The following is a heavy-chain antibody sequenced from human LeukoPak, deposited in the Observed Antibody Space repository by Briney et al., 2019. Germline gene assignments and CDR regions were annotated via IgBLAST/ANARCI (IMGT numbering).Heavy chain of an antibody. CDR2: IIPILGIA. D-gene: IGHD3-22*01. CDR3: ARERDYYDSSTIDY. Sequence: ASVKVSCKASGGTFSSYAISWVRQAPGQGLEWMGRIIPILGIANYAQKFQGRVTITADKSTSTAYMELSSLRSEDTAVYYCARERDYYDSSTIDYWGQGTRVTVSS. V-gene: IGHV1-69*04. CDR1: GGTFSSYA. J-gene: IGHJ4*02.